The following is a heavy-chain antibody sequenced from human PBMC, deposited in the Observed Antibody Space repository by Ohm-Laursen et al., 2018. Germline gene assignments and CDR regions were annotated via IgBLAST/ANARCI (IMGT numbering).Heavy chain of an antibody. V-gene: IGHV4-59*12. CDR3: ARIGSFFDSSGYYYFDS. J-gene: IGHJ4*02. CDR1: GGSISSYY. Sequence: SETLSLTCTVSGGSISSYYWSWIRQPPGKGLEWIGSIYYSGSTNYNPSLKSRVTISLDTSKNQFSLRLSSVTAADTAVYYCARIGSFFDSSGYYYFDSWGQGTLVTVSS. CDR2: IYYSGST. D-gene: IGHD3-22*01.